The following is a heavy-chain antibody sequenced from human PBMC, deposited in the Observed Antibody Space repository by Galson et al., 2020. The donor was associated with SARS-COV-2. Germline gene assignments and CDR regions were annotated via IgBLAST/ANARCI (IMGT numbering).Heavy chain of an antibody. J-gene: IGHJ6*02. Sequence: ASVKVSCKASGYTFTSYGISWVRQAPGQGLEWMGWISAYNGNTNYAQKLQGRVTMTTDTSTSTAYMELRSLRSDDTAVDYCARNTYLFDYYCGMDVWGQGTTVTVSS. CDR2: ISAYNGNT. V-gene: IGHV1-18*01. CDR3: ARNTYLFDYYCGMDV. CDR1: GYTFTSYG. D-gene: IGHD3-10*02.